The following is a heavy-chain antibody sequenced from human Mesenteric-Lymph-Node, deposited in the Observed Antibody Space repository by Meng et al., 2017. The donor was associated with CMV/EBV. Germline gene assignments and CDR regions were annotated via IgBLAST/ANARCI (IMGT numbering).Heavy chain of an antibody. CDR1: GFNFGVYS. CDR3: ARDTIASALDY. CDR2: IDSFSSTM. J-gene: IGHJ4*02. Sequence: GGSLRLSCAASGFNFGVYSMNWVRQAPGKGLEWLAYIDSFSSTMYYTDSIKGRFTISRDNAKSSLYLQMNSPSAEDTAVYYCARDTIASALDYWGQGVLVTVSS. V-gene: IGHV3-48*01. D-gene: IGHD5/OR15-5a*01.